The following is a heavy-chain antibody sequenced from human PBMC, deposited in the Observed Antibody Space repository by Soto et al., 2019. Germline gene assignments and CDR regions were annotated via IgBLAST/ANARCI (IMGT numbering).Heavy chain of an antibody. V-gene: IGHV1-69*06. Sequence: QMQLVQSGAEVKKSGSSVKVSCKASGGTSSNFVITWVRQFPGQGLEWLGGILPMFGAVKYAQKFQDRLRITADRSTNTAAMELGSLRPDDTAVYYCARPKRSGYDRGDSYYHTMDVWGHGTTVTVS. CDR1: GGTSSNFV. D-gene: IGHD2-21*02. CDR3: ARPKRSGYDRGDSYYHTMDV. J-gene: IGHJ6*02. CDR2: ILPMFGAV.